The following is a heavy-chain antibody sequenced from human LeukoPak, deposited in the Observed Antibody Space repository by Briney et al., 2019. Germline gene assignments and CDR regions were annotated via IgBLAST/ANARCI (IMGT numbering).Heavy chain of an antibody. V-gene: IGHV3-20*04. CDR1: GFTFDDYG. CDR2: INWNGGST. J-gene: IGHJ6*03. Sequence: GGSLRLSCAASGFTFDDYGMSWVRQAPGKGLEWVSGINWNGGSTGYAHSVKGRFTISRDNAKNSLYLLMNSLRAEDTALYYCARDAPLPPYYDFWSGYLPRYYYYMDVWGKGTTVTVSS. D-gene: IGHD3-3*01. CDR3: ARDAPLPPYYDFWSGYLPRYYYYMDV.